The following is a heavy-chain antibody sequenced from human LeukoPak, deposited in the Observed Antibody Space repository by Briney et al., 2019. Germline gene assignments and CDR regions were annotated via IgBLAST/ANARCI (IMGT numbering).Heavy chain of an antibody. J-gene: IGHJ4*02. CDR3: ARVYSGSYQY. D-gene: IGHD1-26*01. Sequence: GGSLRLSCAASGFTFTKYWMNWVRQAPGKGLEWVSSISSSSYIYYADSVKGRFTISRDNAKNSLYLQMNSLRAEDTAVYYCARVYSGSYQYWGQGTLVTVSS. CDR1: GFTFTKYW. CDR2: ISSSSYI. V-gene: IGHV3-21*01.